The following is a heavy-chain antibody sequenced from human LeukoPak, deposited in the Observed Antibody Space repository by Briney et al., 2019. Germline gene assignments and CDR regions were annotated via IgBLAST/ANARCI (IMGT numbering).Heavy chain of an antibody. Sequence: ASVKVSCKASGYTFTSYYMPWVRQAPGQGLEWMGIINPSGGSTSYAQKFQGRVTMTRDTSTSTVYMELSSLRSEDTAVYYCARAPKIRSTYYDFWSGIDYWGQGTLVTVSS. CDR3: ARAPKIRSTYYDFWSGIDY. D-gene: IGHD3-3*01. J-gene: IGHJ4*02. CDR1: GYTFTSYY. V-gene: IGHV1-46*03. CDR2: INPSGGST.